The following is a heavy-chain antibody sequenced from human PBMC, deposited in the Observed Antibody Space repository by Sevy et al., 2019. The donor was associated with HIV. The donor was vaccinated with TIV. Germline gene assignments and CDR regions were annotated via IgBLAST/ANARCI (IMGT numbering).Heavy chain of an antibody. D-gene: IGHD5-12*01. V-gene: IGHV3-9*01. CDR3: TRDFVATTMGVAPLDI. CDR2: ISWDSGLI. CDR1: GFTFDDYA. J-gene: IGHJ3*02. Sequence: GGSLRLSCAASGFTFDDYAMNWVRQAPGKGLEWVSGISWDSGLIGYAVSVQGRFTVSRDSSKNSLYLQMNNLRPEDTAMYYCTRDFVATTMGVAPLDIWGRGTMVTVSS.